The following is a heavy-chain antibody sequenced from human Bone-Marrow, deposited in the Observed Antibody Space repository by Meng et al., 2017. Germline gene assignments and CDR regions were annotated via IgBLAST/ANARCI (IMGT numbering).Heavy chain of an antibody. Sequence: GESLKISCAASGFTFSSYSMNWVRQAPGKGLEWVSSISSSSYIYYADSVKGRFTISRDNAKNSLYLQMNSLRAEDTAVYYCASWPPIAAAGLYFDYWGQGTLVTFPS. CDR2: ISSSSYI. CDR3: ASWPPIAAAGLYFDY. J-gene: IGHJ4*02. CDR1: GFTFSSYS. D-gene: IGHD6-13*01. V-gene: IGHV3-21*01.